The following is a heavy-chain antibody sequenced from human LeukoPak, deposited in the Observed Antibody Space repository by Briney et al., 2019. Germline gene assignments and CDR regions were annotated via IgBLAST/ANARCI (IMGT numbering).Heavy chain of an antibody. CDR3: ARHLLRYFDWLLYGGWFDP. Sequence: SDTLSLTCAVYGGPFSGYYWTWIRQPPGKGLEWLGEINHSGSTNYNPSLKIRVTISVDTSKNQFSLKLSSVTAADTAVYYCARHLLRYFDWLLYGGWFDPWGQGTLVTVSS. CDR2: INHSGST. D-gene: IGHD3-9*01. CDR1: GGPFSGYY. J-gene: IGHJ5*02. V-gene: IGHV4-34*01.